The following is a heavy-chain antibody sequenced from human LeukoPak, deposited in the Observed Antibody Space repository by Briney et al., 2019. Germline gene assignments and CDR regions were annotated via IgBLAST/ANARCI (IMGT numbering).Heavy chain of an antibody. CDR1: GGSISSYY. J-gene: IGHJ3*02. V-gene: IGHV4-59*01. CDR2: MYYSGST. Sequence: PSETLSLTCTVSGGSISSYYWSWIRQPPGKGLEWIGYMYYSGSTNYNPSLKSRVTMSVDTSKNHFSLKLTSVTAADTAVYYCARRQRGRVGPPAAFAIWGQGTMVTVSS. D-gene: IGHD2-8*02. CDR3: ARRQRGRVGPPAAFAI.